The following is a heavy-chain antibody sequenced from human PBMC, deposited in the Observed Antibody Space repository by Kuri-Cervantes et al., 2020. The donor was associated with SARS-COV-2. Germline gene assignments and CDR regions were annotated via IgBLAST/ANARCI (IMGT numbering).Heavy chain of an antibody. CDR3: ARDPSFGYYDSSGYYYWGGVFDY. J-gene: IGHJ4*02. Sequence: GESLKISCAASGFTFSNYAMSWVRQAPGKGLEWVSAISGSGGSTYYADSVKGRFTISRDNSKNTLYLQMNSLRAEDTAVYYCARDPSFGYYDSSGYYYWGGVFDYWGQGTLVTVSS. V-gene: IGHV3-23*01. CDR2: ISGSGGST. D-gene: IGHD3-22*01. CDR1: GFTFSNYA.